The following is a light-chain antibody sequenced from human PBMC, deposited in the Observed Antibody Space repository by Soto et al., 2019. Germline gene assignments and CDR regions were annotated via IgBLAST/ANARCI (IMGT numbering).Light chain of an antibody. J-gene: IGKJ2*01. CDR3: MQSIALPRT. CDR2: GVS. Sequence: DVVMTQTPLSLSVTLGQPASISCKSTQSLVHTDGETYLYWCLQRTGQPQQLLIYGVSNRFSGVPDRFSGSGSGTDFTLKISRVEAEDVGVYYCMQSIALPRTFGQGTKLEIK. CDR1: QSLVHTDGETY. V-gene: IGKV2D-29*01.